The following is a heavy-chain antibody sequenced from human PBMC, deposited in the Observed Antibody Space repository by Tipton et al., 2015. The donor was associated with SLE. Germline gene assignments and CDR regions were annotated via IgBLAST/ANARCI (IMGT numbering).Heavy chain of an antibody. J-gene: IGHJ6*02. D-gene: IGHD2-15*01. Sequence: SLRLSCAASGFTFSSYSMNWVRQAPGKGLEWVSYISSSSSTIYYADSVKGRFTISRDNAKNSLYLQMNSLRDEDTAVYYCAKERDIVVGNFYYGMDVWGQGTTVTVSS. V-gene: IGHV3-48*02. CDR3: AKERDIVVGNFYYGMDV. CDR1: GFTFSSYS. CDR2: ISSSSSTI.